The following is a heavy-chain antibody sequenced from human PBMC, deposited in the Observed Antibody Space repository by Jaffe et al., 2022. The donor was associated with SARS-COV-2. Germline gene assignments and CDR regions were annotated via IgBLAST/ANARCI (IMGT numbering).Heavy chain of an antibody. CDR2: ISYDGSNK. CDR3: AKDLRRRGRHLLEPDI. Sequence: QVQLVESGGGVVQPGRSLRLSCAASGFTFSSYGMHWVRQAPGKGLEWVAVISYDGSNKYYADSVKGRFTISRDNSKNTLYLQMNSLRAEDTAVYYCAKDLRRRGRHLLEPDIWGQGTMVTVSS. D-gene: IGHD1-1*01. J-gene: IGHJ3*02. CDR1: GFTFSSYG. V-gene: IGHV3-30*18.